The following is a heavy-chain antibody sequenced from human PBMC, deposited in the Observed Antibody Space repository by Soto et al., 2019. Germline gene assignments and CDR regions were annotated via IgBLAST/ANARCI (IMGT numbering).Heavy chain of an antibody. CDR2: INSDGSST. V-gene: IGHV3-74*01. CDR3: AREPQQLVYFDY. CDR1: GFTFSSYW. D-gene: IGHD6-13*01. J-gene: IGHJ4*02. Sequence: GGSLRLSCAASGFTFSSYWMHWVRQAPGKGLVWVSRINSDGSSTSYADSVKGRFTISRDNAKNTLYLQMNSLRAEDTAVYYCAREPQQLVYFDYWGQGTLVTVSS.